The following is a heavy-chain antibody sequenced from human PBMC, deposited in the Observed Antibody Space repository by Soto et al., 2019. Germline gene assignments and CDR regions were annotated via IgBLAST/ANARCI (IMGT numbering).Heavy chain of an antibody. D-gene: IGHD2-2*01. CDR2: IIPIFGTA. J-gene: IGHJ6*02. CDR3: AREGRHIVVVPAATPQRYYGMDV. Sequence: QVQLVQSGAEVKKPGSSVKVSCKASGATFSSYAISWVRQDPGQGLEWMGGIIPIFGTANYAQKFQGRVTITADESTSTAYMELSSLRSEDTAVYYCAREGRHIVVVPAATPQRYYGMDVWGQGTTVTVSS. V-gene: IGHV1-69*01. CDR1: GATFSSYA.